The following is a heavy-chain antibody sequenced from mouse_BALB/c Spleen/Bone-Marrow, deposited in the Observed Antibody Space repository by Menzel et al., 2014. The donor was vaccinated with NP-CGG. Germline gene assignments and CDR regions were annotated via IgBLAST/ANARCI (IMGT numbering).Heavy chain of an antibody. Sequence: EVKLMESGGGLVQPGGSLRLSCATSGFTFTDYYMNWVRQPPGKALEWLGFIRSKANGCTTEYSASVKGRFTISRDNSQNILYLQMNSLRAEDSATYYCARDKGRVFFDYWGQGTTLTVSS. J-gene: IGHJ2*01. CDR1: GFTFTDYY. V-gene: IGHV7-3*02. CDR3: ARDKGRVFFDY. CDR2: IRSKANGCTT.